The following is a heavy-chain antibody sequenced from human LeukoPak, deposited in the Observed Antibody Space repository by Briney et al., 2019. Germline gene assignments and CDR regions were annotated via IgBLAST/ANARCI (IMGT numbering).Heavy chain of an antibody. Sequence: SETLSLTCTLSSGSISSYYWSWIRQSPGKGLEWIGYAYYSGTTNYNPSLKSRVTISVDTSKNQFSLKLSSVTAADTAVYYCARGRPYYFDYWGQGTLVTVSS. CDR1: SGSISSYY. J-gene: IGHJ4*02. CDR2: AYYSGTT. V-gene: IGHV4-59*01. CDR3: ARGRPYYFDY.